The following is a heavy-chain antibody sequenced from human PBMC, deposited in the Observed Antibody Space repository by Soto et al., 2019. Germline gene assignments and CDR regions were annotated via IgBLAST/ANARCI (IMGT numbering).Heavy chain of an antibody. D-gene: IGHD3-9*01. CDR1: GFTFSSYA. J-gene: IGHJ5*02. CDR2: ISGSGGST. V-gene: IGHV3-23*01. Sequence: VGSLRLSCAASGFTFSSYAMSWVRQAPGKGLEWVSAISGSGGSTYYADSVKGRFTISRDNSKNTLYLQMNSLRAEDTAVYYCAKDKTGNNWFDPWGQGTLVTVSS. CDR3: AKDKTGNNWFDP.